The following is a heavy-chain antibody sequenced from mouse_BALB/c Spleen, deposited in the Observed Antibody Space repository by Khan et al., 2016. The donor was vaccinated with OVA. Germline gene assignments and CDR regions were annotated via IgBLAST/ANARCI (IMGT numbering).Heavy chain of an antibody. J-gene: IGHJ2*01. CDR1: GYSITSDYA. CDR3: ARSVTITTVVATDFDY. D-gene: IGHD1-1*01. V-gene: IGHV3-2*02. CDR2: ISYSGRT. Sequence: EVQLQESGPGLVKPSQSLSLTCTVTGYSITSDYAWNWIRQFPGNKLEWMGYISYSGRTTYNPSLESRISITRDNSKNQFFLQLNSGTTEDTATYYCARSVTITTVVATDFDYWGQGTTLTVSS.